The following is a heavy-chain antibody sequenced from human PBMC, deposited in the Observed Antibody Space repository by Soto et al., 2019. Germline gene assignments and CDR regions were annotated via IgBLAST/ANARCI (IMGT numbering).Heavy chain of an antibody. D-gene: IGHD3-16*01. CDR3: AWGGARWPGYFDS. Sequence: SETLSLTCSVSGGSISGDYYWSWIRQSPEKGLEWIGYIYYSGSSYSNPALQSRLSMSLDTSKNQFSLKLRSVTAADTAVYYCAWGGARWPGYFDSWGKGALVTVSS. V-gene: IGHV4-30-4*08. CDR2: IYYSGSS. J-gene: IGHJ4*02. CDR1: GGSISGDYY.